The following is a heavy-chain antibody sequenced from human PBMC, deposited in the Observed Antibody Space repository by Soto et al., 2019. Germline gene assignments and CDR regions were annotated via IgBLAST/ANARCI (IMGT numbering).Heavy chain of an antibody. V-gene: IGHV3-30*03. CDR2: ISSDGRNE. J-gene: IGHJ4*02. CDR3: GRGGTPYFDC. Sequence: GSLILSCVASGFTFSRDCINWVRQAAGKGLEWVATISSDGRNEHYADSVQGRFTISRDNAKNTLYLQMDSLRDEDTAVYYWGRGGTPYFDCWGQGTLVTVSS. D-gene: IGHD1-1*01. CDR1: GFTFSRDC.